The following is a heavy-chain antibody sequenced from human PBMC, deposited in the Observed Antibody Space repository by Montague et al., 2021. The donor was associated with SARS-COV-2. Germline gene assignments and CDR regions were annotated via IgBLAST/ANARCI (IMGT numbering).Heavy chain of an antibody. J-gene: IGHJ2*01. CDR1: GGSISSSSYY. CDR3: ARHCYDSSGYYSPWYFDL. CDR2: IYYSGST. Sequence: SETLSLTCTVSGGSISSSSYYWGWIRQPPGKGLEWIGSIYYSGSTYYNPSLKSRVTISVDTSENQFSLKLSSVTAADTAVYYCARHCYDSSGYYSPWYFDLWGRGTLVTVSS. V-gene: IGHV4-39*01. D-gene: IGHD3-22*01.